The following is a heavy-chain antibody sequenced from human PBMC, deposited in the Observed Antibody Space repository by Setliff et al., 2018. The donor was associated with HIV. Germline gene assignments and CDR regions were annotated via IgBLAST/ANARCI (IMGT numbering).Heavy chain of an antibody. CDR3: ARGQHSSTWGALFDY. J-gene: IGHJ4*02. CDR1: GFSITDGFY. Sequence: PSETLSLTCDVSGFSITDGFYWAWIRQSPGKGLEWIGTIYYSGSTYYNPSLKSRVTISVDTSKNQFSLKLSSVTAADTAVCYCARGQHSSTWGALFDYWGQGILVTVSS. D-gene: IGHD6-13*01. CDR2: IYYSGST. V-gene: IGHV4-38-2*01.